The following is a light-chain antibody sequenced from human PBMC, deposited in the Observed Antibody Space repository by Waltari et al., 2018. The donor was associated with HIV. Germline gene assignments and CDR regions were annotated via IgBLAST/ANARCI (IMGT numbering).Light chain of an antibody. V-gene: IGLV2-14*03. CDR1: HNDTGVYNF. J-gene: IGLJ2*01. CDR2: GHS. CDR3: SSYTSTHSHV. Sequence: HSALTQPASVSGSPGQSVTISCTVLHNDTGVYNFVSWYQPFPGQAPQLIIYGHSNRPSTTPFRVAGSRSGDTASLTISGLQSGDEAHYYCSSYTSTHSHVFGGGTKLTVL.